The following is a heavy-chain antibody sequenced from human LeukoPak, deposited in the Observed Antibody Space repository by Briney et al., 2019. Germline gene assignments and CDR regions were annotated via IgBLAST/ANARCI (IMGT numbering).Heavy chain of an antibody. CDR1: GFTFSGSP. CDR2: ISYDGKKY. D-gene: IGHD2-15*01. Sequence: GGSLRLSCAASGFTFSGSPMHWVRQAPGKGVEWVALISYDGKKYFYTDSVEGRFTISRDDSKNTLFLQMDSLRADDTAMYFCARDADPAARGWLDPWGQGTLVTVSS. CDR3: ARDADPAARGWLDP. V-gene: IGHV3-30*04. J-gene: IGHJ5*02.